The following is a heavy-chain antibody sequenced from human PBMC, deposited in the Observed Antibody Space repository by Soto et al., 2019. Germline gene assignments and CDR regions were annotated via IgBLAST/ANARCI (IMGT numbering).Heavy chain of an antibody. CDR1: VDSVSSNSSA. D-gene: IGHD1-7*01. CDR2: TYYRSRWYN. Sequence: SQTLSLSCALSVDSVSSNSSAWNWIRLSPSRGLEWLARTYYRSRWYNDYAVSVRSRITVNPDTSKTQFSLQPTSVTPEDTAVYYCAGTTSHQWYYMDVWGKGTTVTVSS. V-gene: IGHV6-1*01. J-gene: IGHJ6*03. CDR3: AGTTSHQWYYMDV.